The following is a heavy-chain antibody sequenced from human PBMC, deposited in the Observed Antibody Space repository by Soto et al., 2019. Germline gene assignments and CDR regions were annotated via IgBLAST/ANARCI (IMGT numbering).Heavy chain of an antibody. CDR2: ISYDGSNK. CDR1: GFTFSSYA. V-gene: IGHV3-30-3*01. CDR3: ARAKNIVLVPAAISSYLGGMDV. J-gene: IGHJ6*02. Sequence: QVQLVESGGGVVQPGRSLRLSCAASGFTFSSYAMHWVRQAPGKGLEWVAVISYDGSNKYYADSVKGRFTISRDNSKNTLYLKMTSLRAEETAVYYCARAKNIVLVPAAISSYLGGMDVWGQGPTVTVSS. D-gene: IGHD2-2*01.